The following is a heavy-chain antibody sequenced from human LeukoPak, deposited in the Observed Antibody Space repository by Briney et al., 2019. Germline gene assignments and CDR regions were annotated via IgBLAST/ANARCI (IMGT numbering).Heavy chain of an antibody. CDR3: AKFSGSYYYYYAMDV. CDR2: ISGNGVGT. J-gene: IGHJ6*02. CDR1: GFTFSSYT. D-gene: IGHD1-26*01. V-gene: IGHV3-23*01. Sequence: GGSLRLSCAASGFTFSSYTMNWVRQAPGKGLEWVSAISGNGVGTYYADSVKGRFTISRDNSKNTLYLQMDGLGAENTAVYYCAKFSGSYYYYYAMDVWGQGTTVTVSS.